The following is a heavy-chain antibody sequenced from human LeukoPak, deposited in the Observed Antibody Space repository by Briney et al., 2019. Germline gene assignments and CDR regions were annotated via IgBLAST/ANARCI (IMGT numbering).Heavy chain of an antibody. J-gene: IGHJ5*02. CDR2: IYHSGST. Sequence: SETLSLTCAVSGGSISSSNWWSWVRQPPGKGLEWTGEIYHSGSTNYNPSLKSRVTISVDKSKNQFSLKLSSVTAADTAVYYCARDTYYGSGSYSVDPWGQGTLVTVSS. CDR3: ARDTYYGSGSYSVDP. V-gene: IGHV4-4*02. D-gene: IGHD3-10*01. CDR1: GGSISSSNW.